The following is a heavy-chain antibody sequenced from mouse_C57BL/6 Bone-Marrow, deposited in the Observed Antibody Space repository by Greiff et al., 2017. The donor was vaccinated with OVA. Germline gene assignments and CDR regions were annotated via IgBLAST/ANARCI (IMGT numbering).Heavy chain of an antibody. J-gene: IGHJ4*01. CDR3: ARGRVKDAMDY. CDR1: GFTFSSYG. Sequence: EVQLQESGGDLVKPGGSLKLSCAASGFTFSSYGMSWVRQTPDKRLEWVATISSGGSYTYYPDSVKGRFTISRDNAKNTLYLQMSSLKSEDTAMYYCARGRVKDAMDYWGQGTSVTVSS. D-gene: IGHD2-2*01. V-gene: IGHV5-6*01. CDR2: ISSGGSYT.